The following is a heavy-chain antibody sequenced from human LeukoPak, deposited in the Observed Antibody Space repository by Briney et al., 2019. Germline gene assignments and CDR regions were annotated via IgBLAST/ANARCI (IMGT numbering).Heavy chain of an antibody. CDR1: GFSFNNDW. J-gene: IGHJ4*02. Sequence: QPGGSLRLSCATSGFSFNNDWMDWVRQAPGKGLEWVANINQDGSEKNCLDSVKGRFTISRDNAQNSLYLQMNGLRVGDTAVYYCTRRLDEWGQGTLVTVSS. CDR3: TRRLDE. CDR2: INQDGSEK. V-gene: IGHV3-7*01. D-gene: IGHD3-16*01.